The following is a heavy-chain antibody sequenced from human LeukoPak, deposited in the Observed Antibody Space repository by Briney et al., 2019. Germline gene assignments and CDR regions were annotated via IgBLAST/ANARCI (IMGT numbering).Heavy chain of an antibody. Sequence: PSETLSLTCTVSGGSISSDSYYYTWLRQPPGKGLEWIGYIYYSESTSYNSSRKSRVTISVDTPKGQFSLKLTSVTAADTAVYYCARFSRYCVSTSCSVYWGQGTLVTVSS. D-gene: IGHD2-2*01. CDR2: IYYSEST. CDR1: GGSISSDSYY. V-gene: IGHV4-31*03. CDR3: ARFSRYCVSTSCSVY. J-gene: IGHJ4*02.